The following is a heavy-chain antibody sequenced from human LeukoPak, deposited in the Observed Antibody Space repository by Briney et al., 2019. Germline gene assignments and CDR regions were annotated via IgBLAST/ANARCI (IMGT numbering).Heavy chain of an antibody. Sequence: GESLKISCKGSGYTFNTYFIVWVRQMPGKGLECMGIIYPGDSDTRCSPSFQGQVTISADKSISTAYLQWSSLKASDTAMYYCARRVVGLNWFDPWGQGTLVTVSS. V-gene: IGHV5-51*01. CDR3: ARRVVGLNWFDP. CDR2: IYPGDSDT. CDR1: GYTFNTYF. D-gene: IGHD2-2*01. J-gene: IGHJ5*02.